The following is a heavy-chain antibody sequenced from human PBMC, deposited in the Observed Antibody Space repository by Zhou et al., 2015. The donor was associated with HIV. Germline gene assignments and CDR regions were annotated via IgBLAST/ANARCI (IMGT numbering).Heavy chain of an antibody. D-gene: IGHD3-22*01. V-gene: IGHV1-2*02. Sequence: QVQLVQSGAEVKRPGASMKVSCKASGYTFNAHYLHWVRQAPGQGLEWMGWIDPSTGGTNYAQKFQGRVTMTTNTSITTASMELRSLTSGDTAVYYCARLVNYYDRRGEPDFWGQGTLVTVSS. CDR3: ARLVNYYDRRGEPDF. CDR2: IDPSTGGT. J-gene: IGHJ4*02. CDR1: GYTFNAHY.